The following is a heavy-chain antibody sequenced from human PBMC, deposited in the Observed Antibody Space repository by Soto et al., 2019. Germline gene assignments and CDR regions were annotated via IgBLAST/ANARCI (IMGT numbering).Heavy chain of an antibody. J-gene: IGHJ5*02. CDR1: GGSISSGGYY. CDR2: IYYSGST. V-gene: IGHV4-31*03. CDR3: ARRGEYYYDSSGYNWFDP. Sequence: QVQLQESGPGLVKPSQTLSLTCTVSGGSISSGGYYRSWIRQHPGKGLEWIGYIYYSGSTYYNPSLKSRVTISVDTSKNQFSLKLSSVTAADTAVYYCARRGEYYYDSSGYNWFDPWGQGTLVTVSS. D-gene: IGHD3-22*01.